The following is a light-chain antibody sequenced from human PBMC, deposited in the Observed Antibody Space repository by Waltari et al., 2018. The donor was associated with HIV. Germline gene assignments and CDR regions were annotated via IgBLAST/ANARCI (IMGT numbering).Light chain of an antibody. V-gene: IGKV4-1*01. CDR1: RTILFPSNSKNY. Sequence: DIVMTQSPDSLALSLGERATINCKSSRTILFPSNSKNYLAWYQQKPGQSPKLLIYWASTRESGVPDLFSGGGSGTNFTLTISSLQTEDVAVYYCQQYFSSPLTFGGGTRVEIK. J-gene: IGKJ4*01. CDR3: QQYFSSPLT. CDR2: WAS.